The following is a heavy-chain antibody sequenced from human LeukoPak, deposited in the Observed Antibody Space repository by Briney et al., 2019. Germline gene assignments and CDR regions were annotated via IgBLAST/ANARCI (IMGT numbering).Heavy chain of an antibody. Sequence: ASVKVSCKASGYTFTSYAMHWVRQAPGQRLEWMGWINAGNGNTKYSQEFQGRVTITRDTSASTVYMELSSLRSEDTAVYYCARDGALYCSGGSCSPGYFDYWGQGTLVTVSS. V-gene: IGHV1-3*03. CDR2: INAGNGNT. D-gene: IGHD2-15*01. CDR3: ARDGALYCSGGSCSPGYFDY. J-gene: IGHJ4*02. CDR1: GYTFTSYA.